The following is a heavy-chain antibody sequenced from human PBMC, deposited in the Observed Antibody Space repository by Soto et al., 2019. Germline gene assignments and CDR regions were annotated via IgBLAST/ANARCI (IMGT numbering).Heavy chain of an antibody. Sequence: SETLSLTCTVSGGSISSYYWSWIRQPPGKGLEWIGYIYYSGSTNYNPSLKSRVTISVDTSKNQFSLKLSSVTAADTAVYYCASGVLRYFDWLLFWGQGTLVTVSS. CDR1: GGSISSYY. J-gene: IGHJ4*02. V-gene: IGHV4-59*01. D-gene: IGHD3-9*01. CDR2: IYYSGST. CDR3: ASGVLRYFDWLLF.